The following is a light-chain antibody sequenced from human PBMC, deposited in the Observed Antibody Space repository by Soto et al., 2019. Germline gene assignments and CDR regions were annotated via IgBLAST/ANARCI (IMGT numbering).Light chain of an antibody. Sequence: IQLTQSPSSLSASVGDRVTITCRASPAIASFLAWYQQKPGTAPKLLIYGASTLQSGVPSRFSGSGSGTEFTLTISSLQPDDVATYYCQQYNNFRWTFGQGTKVDIK. CDR1: PAIASF. V-gene: IGKV1-9*01. CDR3: QQYNNFRWT. CDR2: GAS. J-gene: IGKJ1*01.